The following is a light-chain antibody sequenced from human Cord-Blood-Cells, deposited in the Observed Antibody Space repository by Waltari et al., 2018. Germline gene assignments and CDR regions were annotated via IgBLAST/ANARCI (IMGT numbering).Light chain of an antibody. CDR1: QSVSSY. Sequence: IVLTQSPATLSLSPGERATLSSRASQSVSSYLAWYPQKPGQAHRLLIYDASNRATGIPARFSGSGSGTDFTLTISSLEPEDFAVYYCQQRSNWPPYTFGQGTKLEIK. CDR2: DAS. V-gene: IGKV3-11*01. CDR3: QQRSNWPPYT. J-gene: IGKJ2*01.